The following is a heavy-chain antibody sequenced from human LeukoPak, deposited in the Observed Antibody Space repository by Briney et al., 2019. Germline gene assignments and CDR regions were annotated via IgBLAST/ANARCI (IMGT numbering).Heavy chain of an antibody. D-gene: IGHD2-15*01. Sequence: PSETLSLTCAVSGYSISSGYYWGWIRQPPRKGLEWIGSIYHNGNTYYNPSLKSRVTISVDTSKNQFSLKLSSVTAADTAVYYCARGVGGYCSGGSCYSEPNWFDPWSQGTLVTVSS. CDR1: GYSISSGYY. V-gene: IGHV4-38-2*01. J-gene: IGHJ5*02. CDR2: IYHNGNT. CDR3: ARGVGGYCSGGSCYSEPNWFDP.